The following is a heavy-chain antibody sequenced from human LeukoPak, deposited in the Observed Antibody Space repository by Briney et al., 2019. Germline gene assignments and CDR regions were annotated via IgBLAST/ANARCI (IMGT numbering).Heavy chain of an antibody. CDR1: GFTFNTHW. CDR3: GRHRSGSGTYFIDY. Sequence: GGSLRLSCVASGFTFNTHWVSWVRQAPGKGLEWVANIKEDGSKTDYVDSVKGRFTISRDNAKNSVFLQMNSLRAEDTAVYYCGRHRSGSGTYFIDYWGQGTLVSVSS. J-gene: IGHJ4*02. CDR2: IKEDGSKT. D-gene: IGHD3-10*01. V-gene: IGHV3-7*01.